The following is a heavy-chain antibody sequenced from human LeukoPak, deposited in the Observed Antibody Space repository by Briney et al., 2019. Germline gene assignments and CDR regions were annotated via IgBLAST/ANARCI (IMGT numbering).Heavy chain of an antibody. CDR2: VSHSGST. CDR1: GVSFSGFY. Sequence: SETLSLTCAVYGVSFSGFYWSWIRQPPGKGLEWIGEVSHSGSTSYNPSLKSRVTISVNTSKNQFFLRLTSVTAADTAVYYCARGRPNMDVWGKATTVTVSS. V-gene: IGHV4-34*01. J-gene: IGHJ6*03. CDR3: ARGRPNMDV.